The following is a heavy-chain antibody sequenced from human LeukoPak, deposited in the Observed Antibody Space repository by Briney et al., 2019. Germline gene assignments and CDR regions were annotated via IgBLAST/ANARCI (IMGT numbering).Heavy chain of an antibody. CDR1: GGTFSSYA. CDR2: IIPIFVTA. CDR3: ARGPASIVVVPAAIEGDAFDI. Sequence: ASVKVSCKASGGTFSSYAISWVRQAPGQGLEWMGGIIPIFVTANYAQKFQGRATITADESTSTAYMELSSLRSEDTAVYYCARGPASIVVVPAAIEGDAFDIWGQGTMVTVSS. J-gene: IGHJ3*02. D-gene: IGHD2-2*02. V-gene: IGHV1-69*01.